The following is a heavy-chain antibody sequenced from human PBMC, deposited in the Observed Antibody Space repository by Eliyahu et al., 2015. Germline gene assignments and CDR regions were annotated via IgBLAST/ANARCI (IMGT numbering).Heavy chain of an antibody. D-gene: IGHD5-24*01. V-gene: IGHV4-59*01. J-gene: IGHJ5*02. CDR2: IFHTGSS. CDR1: GVSITTNY. CDR3: TKEDGHTWFDP. Sequence: QVQLQEWGPGLLKPSETLSLTCSVSGVSITTNYWSWVRQAPGKGLEWIGYIFHTGSSNYNPSLRSRVSMSVDTFNNQFSLNLRSVTAADTALYYCTKEDGHTWFDPWGQGTLVTVTS.